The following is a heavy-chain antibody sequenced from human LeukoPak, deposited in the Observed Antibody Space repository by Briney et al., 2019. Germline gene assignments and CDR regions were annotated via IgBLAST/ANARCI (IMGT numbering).Heavy chain of an antibody. J-gene: IGHJ4*02. CDR1: GYSYTNYW. D-gene: IGHD6-19*01. V-gene: IGHV5-51*01. CDR2: IYPPDSNT. CDR3: ARRRAVAGYYYFDY. Sequence: GESLKISFKGSGYSYTNYWIGWVRQMPGKGLEWMGIIYPPDSNTRYSPSFQGQVTISADKSISTAYLQWSSLKASDTAIYYCARRRAVAGYYYFDYWGQGTLVTVSS.